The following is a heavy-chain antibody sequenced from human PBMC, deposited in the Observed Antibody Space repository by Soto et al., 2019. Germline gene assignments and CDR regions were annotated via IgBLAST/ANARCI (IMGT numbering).Heavy chain of an antibody. CDR3: ARRRPNRYCSSTSCYEDAFDI. Sequence: LTKTVAEGKISDISDHRGRISQPPGKGLEWIGSIYYSGSTYYNPSLKSRVTISVDTSKNQFSLKLSSVTAADTAVYYCARRRPNRYCSSTSCYEDAFDIWGQGTMVTVSS. CDR1: EGKISDISDH. D-gene: IGHD2-2*01. V-gene: IGHV4-39*01. CDR2: IYYSGST. J-gene: IGHJ3*02.